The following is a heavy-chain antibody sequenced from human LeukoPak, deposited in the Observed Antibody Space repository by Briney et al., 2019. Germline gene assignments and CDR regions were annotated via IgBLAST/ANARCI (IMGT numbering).Heavy chain of an antibody. D-gene: IGHD6-19*01. CDR2: INHSGST. Sequence: SETLSLTCAVYGGSFSGYYWSWIRQPPGKGLEWIGEINHSGSTNYNPSLKSRVTISVDTSKNQFSLKLSSVTAADTAVHYCARAPKYLQWLVRGFDYWGQGTLVTVSS. J-gene: IGHJ4*02. V-gene: IGHV4-34*01. CDR1: GGSFSGYY. CDR3: ARAPKYLQWLVRGFDY.